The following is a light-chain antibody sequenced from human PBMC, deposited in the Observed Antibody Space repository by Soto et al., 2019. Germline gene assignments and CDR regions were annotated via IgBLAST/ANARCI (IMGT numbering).Light chain of an antibody. CDR2: RNN. V-gene: IGLV1-47*01. J-gene: IGLJ3*02. CDR3: AAWDDTLSAL. CDR1: SSNIGSNH. Sequence: QSVLTQPPSASGTPGQRVTISCSGSSSNIGSNHVYWYQHLPGTAPKLLIYRNNQRPSGVPDRFSGSKSGTSASLAISGLRSEDEADYYCAAWDDTLSALFGGGTQLTVL.